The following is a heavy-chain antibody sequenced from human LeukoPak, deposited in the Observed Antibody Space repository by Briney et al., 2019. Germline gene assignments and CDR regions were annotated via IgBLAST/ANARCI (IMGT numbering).Heavy chain of an antibody. V-gene: IGHV3-33*01. CDR1: GFXFSSYG. CDR3: ARDEVTTPRD. D-gene: IGHD4-17*01. J-gene: IGHJ4*02. Sequence: PGGSLRLSCAASGFXFSSYGMHWVRQAPGKGLEWVAVMWYDGSNKYYADSVKGRFTISRDNSKNTLYLQMHSLRAEDTAVYYCARDEVTTPRDWGQGTLVTVSS. CDR2: MWYDGSNK.